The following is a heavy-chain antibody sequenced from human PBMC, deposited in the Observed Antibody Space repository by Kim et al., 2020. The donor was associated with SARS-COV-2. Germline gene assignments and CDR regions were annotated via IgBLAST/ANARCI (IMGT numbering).Heavy chain of an antibody. CDR3: ASFKGKPQLVSPYYNWFDP. CDR2: INHSGST. CDR1: GGSFSGYY. J-gene: IGHJ5*02. Sequence: SETLSLTCAVYGGSFSGYYWSWIRQPPRKGLEWIGEINHSGSTNYNPSLKSRVTISVDTSKNQFSLKLSSVTAADTAVYYCASFKGKPQLVSPYYNWFDPWGQGTLVTVSS. V-gene: IGHV4-34*01. D-gene: IGHD6-13*01.